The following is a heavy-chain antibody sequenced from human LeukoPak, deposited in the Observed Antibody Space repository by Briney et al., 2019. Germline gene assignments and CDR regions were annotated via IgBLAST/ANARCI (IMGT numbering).Heavy chain of an antibody. V-gene: IGHV4-30-2*01. J-gene: IGHJ4*02. CDR2: IYHSGST. D-gene: IGHD1-26*01. CDR1: GGSISSGAYS. Sequence: PSQTLSLTCAVSGGSISSGAYSWSWIRQPPGKGLEWIGYIYHSGSTYYNPSLNSRVTMSLDRSKNQFSLKLSSVTAADTAVYYCARDQYSGSLDYWGQGTLVTVSS. CDR3: ARDQYSGSLDY.